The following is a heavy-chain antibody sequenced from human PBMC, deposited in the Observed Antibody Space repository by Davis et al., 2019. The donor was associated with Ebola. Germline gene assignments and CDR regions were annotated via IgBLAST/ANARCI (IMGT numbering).Heavy chain of an antibody. D-gene: IGHD3-3*01. J-gene: IGHJ6*04. CDR3: ARSGLSFGVVKYHYGMDV. CDR2: ISGSGGTT. Sequence: PGGSLRLSCADSVITFSSYAMTWVRQAPGKGLEWVSAISGSGGTTYYAGSVEGRFTVSRDNSKKTMYLQMNSLRAEDTAVYYCARSGLSFGVVKYHYGMDVWGKGTTVTVSS. V-gene: IGHV3-23*01. CDR1: VITFSSYA.